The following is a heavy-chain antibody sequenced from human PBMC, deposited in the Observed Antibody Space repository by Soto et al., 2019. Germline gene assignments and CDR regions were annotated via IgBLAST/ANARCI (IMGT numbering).Heavy chain of an antibody. D-gene: IGHD2-2*01. CDR2: IGTDGNT. Sequence: WWSLRLSCSASVFTFNSYAMNWFRQAPGKGLAWVSAIGTDGNTYYANSVKGRFTISRDNSRTTLYLQMNSLRVEDTALYYCVRKYPGTRPFDYWGQGTLVTVSS. V-gene: IGHV3-23*01. CDR3: VRKYPGTRPFDY. CDR1: VFTFNSYA. J-gene: IGHJ4*01.